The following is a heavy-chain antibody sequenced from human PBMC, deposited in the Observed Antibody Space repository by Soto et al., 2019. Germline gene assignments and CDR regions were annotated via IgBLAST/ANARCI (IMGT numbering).Heavy chain of an antibody. Sequence: KQSQTLSLTWAISGDSVSSNSAAWNWIRQSPSRGLEWLGRTYYRSKWYNDYAVSVKSRITINPDTSKNQCSLQLNSVTTEDTAVYYCAGDYSYSSGYSYFDYWGQGTLVTVP. CDR3: AGDYSYSSGYSYFDY. J-gene: IGHJ4*02. V-gene: IGHV6-1*01. CDR2: TYYRSKWYN. D-gene: IGHD3-22*01. CDR1: GDSVSSNSAA.